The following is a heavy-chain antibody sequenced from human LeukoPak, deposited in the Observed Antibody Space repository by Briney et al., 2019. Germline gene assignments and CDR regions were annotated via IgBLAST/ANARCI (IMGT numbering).Heavy chain of an antibody. CDR1: GFTFSSYA. D-gene: IGHD3-22*01. Sequence: GGSLRLSCAASGFTFSSYAMHWVRQSPGKGLEWVAVISYGGSDKYYADSVKGRFSISRDNSKNTVYLQMNSLRGDDTAVYYCARNRDSNGYYSSMGIWGQGTMVAVSS. J-gene: IGHJ3*02. V-gene: IGHV3-30*04. CDR2: ISYGGSDK. CDR3: ARNRDSNGYYSSMGI.